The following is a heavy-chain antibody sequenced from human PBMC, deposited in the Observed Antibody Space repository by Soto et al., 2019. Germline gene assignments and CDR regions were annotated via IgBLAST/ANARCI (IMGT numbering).Heavy chain of an antibody. V-gene: IGHV3-48*02. D-gene: IGHD6-13*01. J-gene: IGHJ4*02. CDR2: ITSSGTTV. CDR1: GFTSSSYS. Sequence: EVHLVESGGGLVQPGGSLRLSCAASGFTSSSYSLNWVRQAPGKGLEWVSYITSSGTTVYYADSVRGRFTISRDNAKNSLYLQMNSLRDDDKAVYYCARGSSSWAYYFDFWGQGTLVTVSS. CDR3: ARGSSSWAYYFDF.